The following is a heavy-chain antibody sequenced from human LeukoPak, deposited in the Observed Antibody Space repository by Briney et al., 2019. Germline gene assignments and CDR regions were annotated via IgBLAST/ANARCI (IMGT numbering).Heavy chain of an antibody. CDR1: GFPFSSYG. J-gene: IGHJ5*02. CDR3: ARDPFYGSGSFYWFDP. D-gene: IGHD3-10*01. Sequence: GGSLRLSCAASGFPFSSYGMHWVRQAPSKGLEWVAVKWYDGSNKYYADSVKGRFTISRDNSKNTLYLQMNSLRAEDTAVYYCARDPFYGSGSFYWFDPWGQGTLVTVSS. CDR2: KWYDGSNK. V-gene: IGHV3-33*01.